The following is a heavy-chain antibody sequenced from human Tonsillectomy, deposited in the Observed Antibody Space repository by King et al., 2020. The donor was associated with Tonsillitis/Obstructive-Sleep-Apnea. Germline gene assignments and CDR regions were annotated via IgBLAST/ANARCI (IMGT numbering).Heavy chain of an antibody. V-gene: IGHV3-15*07. CDR1: GFTFNNAW. CDR2: IKSETDGETT. Sequence: VQLVESGGGLVKPGGSLRLSCAASGFTFNNAWMNWVRQAPGKGLEWVGRIKSETDGETTDYAAPVKGRFTISRDDSKNTLYLQMNSLKTEDTAVYYCTTDKYHCVGGSCYVDYYYGMDVWGQGTTVTVSS. J-gene: IGHJ6*02. CDR3: TTDKYHCVGGSCYVDYYYGMDV. D-gene: IGHD2-15*01.